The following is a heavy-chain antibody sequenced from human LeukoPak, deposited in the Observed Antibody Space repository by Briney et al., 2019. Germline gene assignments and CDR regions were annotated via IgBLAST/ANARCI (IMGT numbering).Heavy chain of an antibody. D-gene: IGHD3-10*01. CDR2: IYYSGST. CDR1: GGSISSYY. CDR3: ARAAPSSGDAFDI. J-gene: IGHJ3*02. Sequence: SETLSLTCTVSGGSISSYYWSWIRQPPGKGLEWIGYIYYSGSTNYNPSLKSRVTISVDTSKNQFSLKLSSVTAADTAVYYCARAAPSSGDAFDIWGQETMVTVSS. V-gene: IGHV4-59*01.